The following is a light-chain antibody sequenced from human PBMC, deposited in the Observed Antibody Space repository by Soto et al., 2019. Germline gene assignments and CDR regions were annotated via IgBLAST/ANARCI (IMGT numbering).Light chain of an antibody. Sequence: ALQLTQSPSSLSASVGDRVTITCRASQGISSALAWYQQKPGKAPKLLIYDASSLESGVPSRFSGSGSGTDFTLTISSLQPEDFATYYCQQFNNYSFTFGPGTKVDIK. CDR1: QGISSA. CDR3: QQFNNYSFT. CDR2: DAS. V-gene: IGKV1D-13*01. J-gene: IGKJ3*01.